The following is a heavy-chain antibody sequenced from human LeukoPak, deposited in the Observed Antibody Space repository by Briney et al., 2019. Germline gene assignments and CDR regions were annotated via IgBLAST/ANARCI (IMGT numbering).Heavy chain of an antibody. J-gene: IGHJ4*02. CDR2: IIPIFGSA. CDR1: GDTFISYT. CDR3: ARAYMTATRHFDY. D-gene: IGHD2-21*02. Sequence: SVKVSCKASGDTFISYTISWVRQAPGQGLEWMGGIIPIFGSANYAQKFQGRVTITADDSTSTAYMELGSLRSEETAMYYCARAYMTATRHFDYWGQGTLVTVSS. V-gene: IGHV1-69*13.